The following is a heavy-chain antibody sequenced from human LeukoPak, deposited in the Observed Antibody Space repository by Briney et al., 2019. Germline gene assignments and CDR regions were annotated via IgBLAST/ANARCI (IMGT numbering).Heavy chain of an antibody. J-gene: IGHJ4*02. D-gene: IGHD3-10*01. CDR2: IYYSGST. CDR1: GDSISIYY. Sequence: SETLSLTCTVSGDSISIYYWSWIRQPPGKGLEWIGYIYYSGSTNYNPSLKSRVTISVDTSRNQFSLKLTSVTAADTAVYYCAREIWFGASGMDYWGQGTLVTVSS. V-gene: IGHV4-59*01. CDR3: AREIWFGASGMDY.